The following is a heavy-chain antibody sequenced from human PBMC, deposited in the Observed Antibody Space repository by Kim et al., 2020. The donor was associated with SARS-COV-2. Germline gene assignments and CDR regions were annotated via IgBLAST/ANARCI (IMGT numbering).Heavy chain of an antibody. J-gene: IGHJ4*02. V-gene: IGHV4-31*02. CDR2: T. CDR3: ARRSGRYSNDY. Sequence: THYHPSLQNRVTIAVATSKNQFSLELSSVTAAYTAVYYCARRSGRYSNDYWGQGTLVTVSS. D-gene: IGHD1-26*01.